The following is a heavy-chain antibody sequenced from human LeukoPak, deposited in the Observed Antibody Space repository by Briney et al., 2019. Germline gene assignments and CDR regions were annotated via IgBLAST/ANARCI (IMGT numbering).Heavy chain of an antibody. D-gene: IGHD6-13*01. CDR3: ARGEVMAAAGRGAIDY. Sequence: SVKVSCKASGGTFSSYAISWVRQAPGQGLEWMGGIIPIFGTANYAQKFQGRVTITADKSTSTAYTELSSLRSEDTAVYYCARGEVMAAAGRGAIDYWGQGTLVTVSS. V-gene: IGHV1-69*06. CDR1: GGTFSSYA. CDR2: IIPIFGTA. J-gene: IGHJ4*02.